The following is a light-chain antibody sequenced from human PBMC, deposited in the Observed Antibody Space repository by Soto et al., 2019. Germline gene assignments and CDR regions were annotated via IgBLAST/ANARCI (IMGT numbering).Light chain of an antibody. J-gene: IGKJ4*01. CDR2: AAS. Sequence: AIRMTQSPSSLSASTGDRVTITCRASQGISSYLAWYQQKPGKAPKLLIYAASTLQSGVQSRFSGSGSGTDFTLTISCLQSEDFATYYCQQYYSYPLPFGGGTKVDIK. CDR1: QGISSY. V-gene: IGKV1-8*01. CDR3: QQYYSYPLP.